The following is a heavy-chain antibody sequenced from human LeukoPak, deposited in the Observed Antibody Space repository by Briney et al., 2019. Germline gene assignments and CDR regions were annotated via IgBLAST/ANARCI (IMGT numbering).Heavy chain of an antibody. CDR3: AKGKKVVGVFYYFDY. V-gene: IGHV3-33*06. Sequence: GRSLRLSCAASGFSFSSYGMHWVRQAPGKGLQWVALICIDGSIKYYTDSVKGRFTVSRNNSKNTLYLEMNSLRIEDTAVYYCAKGKKVVGVFYYFDYWGQGTLVTVSS. CDR1: GFSFSSYG. D-gene: IGHD2-15*01. J-gene: IGHJ4*02. CDR2: ICIDGSIK.